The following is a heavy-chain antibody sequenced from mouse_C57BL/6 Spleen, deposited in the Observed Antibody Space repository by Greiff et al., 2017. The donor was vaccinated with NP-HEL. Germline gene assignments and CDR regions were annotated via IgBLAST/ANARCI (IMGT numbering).Heavy chain of an antibody. CDR2: IDPSDSYT. Sequence: VQLQQPGAELVKPGASVKLSCKASGYTFTSYWMQWVKQRPGQGLEWIGEIDPSDSYTNYNQKFKGKATLTVDTSSSTAYMQLSSLTSEDSAVYYCASRGYGNYYFDYWGQGTTLTVSS. CDR3: ASRGYGNYYFDY. D-gene: IGHD2-1*01. V-gene: IGHV1-50*01. CDR1: GYTFTSYW. J-gene: IGHJ2*01.